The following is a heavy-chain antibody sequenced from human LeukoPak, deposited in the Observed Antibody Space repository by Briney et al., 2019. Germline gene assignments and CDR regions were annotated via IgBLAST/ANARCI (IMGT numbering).Heavy chain of an antibody. J-gene: IGHJ6*03. D-gene: IGHD4-11*01. V-gene: IGHV1-69*05. Sequence: SVKVSCKASGGTFSSYAISWVRQAPGQGLEWMGRIIPIFGTANYAQKFQGRVTITTDESTSTAYMELSSLRSEDTAVYYCARDRSVTYYYYMDVWGKGTTVTVSS. CDR1: GGTFSSYA. CDR2: IIPIFGTA. CDR3: ARDRSVTYYYYMDV.